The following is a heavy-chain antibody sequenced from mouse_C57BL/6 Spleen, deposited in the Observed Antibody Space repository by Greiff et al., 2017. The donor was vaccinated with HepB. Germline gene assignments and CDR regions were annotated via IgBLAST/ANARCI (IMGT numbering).Heavy chain of an antibody. D-gene: IGHD1-1*01. Sequence: VQLKQSGPELVKPGASVKISCKASGYSFTGYYMNWVKQSPEKSLEWIGEINPSTGGTTYNQKFKAKATLTVDKASSTAYMQLESLTSEDSAVYYCARGDIYYYGSSPFDYWGQGTTLTVSS. CDR2: INPSTGGT. CDR1: GYSFTGYY. V-gene: IGHV1-42*01. CDR3: ARGDIYYYGSSPFDY. J-gene: IGHJ2*01.